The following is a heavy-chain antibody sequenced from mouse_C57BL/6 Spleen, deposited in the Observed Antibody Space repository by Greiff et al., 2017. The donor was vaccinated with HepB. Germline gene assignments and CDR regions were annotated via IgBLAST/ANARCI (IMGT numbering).Heavy chain of an antibody. CDR2: INPNNGGT. J-gene: IGHJ4*01. CDR3: ARSLRWFPYAMDY. CDR1: GYTFTDYN. Sequence: EVQLQQSGPELVKPGASVKIPCKASGYTFTDYNMDWVKQSHGKSLEWIGDINPNNGGTIYNQKFKGKATLTVDKSYSTAYMELRSLTSEDTAVYYCARSLRWFPYAMDYWGQGTSVTVSS. V-gene: IGHV1-18*01. D-gene: IGHD2-3*01.